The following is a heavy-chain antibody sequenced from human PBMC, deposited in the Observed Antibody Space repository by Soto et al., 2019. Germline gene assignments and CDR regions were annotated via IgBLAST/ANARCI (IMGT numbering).Heavy chain of an antibody. J-gene: IGHJ5*02. CDR2: VSGYNGDT. D-gene: IGHD6-13*01. CDR1: GFNFINYN. V-gene: IGHV1-18*01. Sequence: QVQLVQSGTEVKKPGASVKVSCKASGFNFINYNIIWVRQAPGQGLEWMGWVSGYNGDTRYEQKFQGRVTMTTDTSTTTAYMELRSLRSDDTAVYYWARAVIAADYTRWLDPLGQGTLVIVSS. CDR3: ARAVIAADYTRWLDP.